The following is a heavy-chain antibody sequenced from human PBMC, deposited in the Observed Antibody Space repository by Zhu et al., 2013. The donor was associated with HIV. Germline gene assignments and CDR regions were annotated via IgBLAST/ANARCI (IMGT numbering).Heavy chain of an antibody. Sequence: VQLVQSGAEVKKPGASVKVSCKASTYTFTGYYIHWVRQTPGQGLEWMGWINPKSGGTKYAQKFQGRVTMTRDTSIRTVYMELSRLKSDDTAVYYCARADRVVIDYWGQGTLVTVSS. V-gene: IGHV1-2*02. D-gene: IGHD2-21*01. CDR1: TYTFTGYY. CDR2: INPKSGGT. CDR3: ARADRVVIDY. J-gene: IGHJ4*02.